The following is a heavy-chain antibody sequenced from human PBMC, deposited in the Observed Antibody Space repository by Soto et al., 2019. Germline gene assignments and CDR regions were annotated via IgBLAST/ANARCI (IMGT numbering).Heavy chain of an antibody. CDR1: GDTVSTYA. CDR2: IIPIFGSA. CDR3: ARGFSAGSPYNWFDP. Sequence: QVQLVQSGAEMKKPGSSVKVSCKASGDTVSTYAIIWVRQAPGQGLEWMGGIIPIFGSADYEQKFQGRVTITADKSTSTAYMDRSSLRSEDTAIYYCARGFSAGSPYNWFDPWGQGTLVTVSS. D-gene: IGHD3-10*01. V-gene: IGHV1-69*06. J-gene: IGHJ5*02.